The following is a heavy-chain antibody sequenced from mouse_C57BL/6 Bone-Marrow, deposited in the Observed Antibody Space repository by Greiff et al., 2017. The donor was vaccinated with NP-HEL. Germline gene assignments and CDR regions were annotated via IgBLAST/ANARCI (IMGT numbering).Heavy chain of an antibody. D-gene: IGHD1-1*01. V-gene: IGHV1-82*01. Sequence: QVQLQQSGPELVKPGASVKISCKASGYAFSSSWMNWVKQRPGKGLEWIGRIYPGDGDTNYNGKFKGKATLTADKSSSTAYMQLSSLTSEDAAVYFCARATTVVEWYFDVWGTGTTVTVSS. CDR3: ARATTVVEWYFDV. CDR2: IYPGDGDT. J-gene: IGHJ1*03. CDR1: GYAFSSSW.